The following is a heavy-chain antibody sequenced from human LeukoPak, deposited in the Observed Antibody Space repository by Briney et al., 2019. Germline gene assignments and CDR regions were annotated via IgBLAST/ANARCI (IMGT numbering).Heavy chain of an antibody. J-gene: IGHJ4*02. Sequence: TGGSLRLSCAASGFTFSSYWMSWVRQAPGKGLEWVANIKQDGSEKYYVDSVKGPFTISRDNAKNSLYLQMNSLRAEDTAVYYCASFDYYGSGSYYKGGSDYWGQGTLVTVSS. D-gene: IGHD3-10*01. CDR2: IKQDGSEK. CDR3: ASFDYYGSGSYYKGGSDY. CDR1: GFTFSSYW. V-gene: IGHV3-7*01.